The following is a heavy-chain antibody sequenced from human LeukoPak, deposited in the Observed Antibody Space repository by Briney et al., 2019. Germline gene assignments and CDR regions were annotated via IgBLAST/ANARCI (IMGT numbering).Heavy chain of an antibody. CDR3: ATDHGSGSYHPSAFDI. CDR1: GYTLTELS. V-gene: IGHV1-24*01. Sequence: ASVKVSCKVSGYTLTELSMHWVRQAPGKGLEWMGGFDPEDGETIYAQKFQGRVTMTEDTSTDTAYMELSSLRSEDAAVYYCATDHGSGSYHPSAFDIWGQGTMVTVSS. J-gene: IGHJ3*02. D-gene: IGHD1-26*01. CDR2: FDPEDGET.